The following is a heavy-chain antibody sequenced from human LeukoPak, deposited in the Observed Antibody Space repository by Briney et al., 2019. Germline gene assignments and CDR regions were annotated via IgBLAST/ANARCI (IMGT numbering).Heavy chain of an antibody. D-gene: IGHD1-1*01. CDR2: IKQDGSEK. Sequence: GGSLRLSCAASGFTFSRYWMSWVRQAPGKGLEWVANIKQDGSEKYYVDSVKGRFTISRDNAKNSLYLQMNSLRAEDTAVYYCASAQLHDAFDIWGQGTMVTVPS. J-gene: IGHJ3*02. CDR1: GFTFSRYW. V-gene: IGHV3-7*01. CDR3: ASAQLHDAFDI.